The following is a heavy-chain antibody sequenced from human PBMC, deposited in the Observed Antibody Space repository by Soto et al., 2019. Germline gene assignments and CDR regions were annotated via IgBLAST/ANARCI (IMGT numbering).Heavy chain of an antibody. J-gene: IGHJ4*02. Sequence: QVQLVQSGAEVKKPGASVKVSCKASGYTFTSYGISWVRQAPGQGLEWMGWISAYNGNTNYAQKLQGRVTMTTDTSTSTTYMELRSLRSDDTAVYFCARETLPDGRSSGLGNWGQGTLVTVSS. CDR1: GYTFTSYG. V-gene: IGHV1-18*01. D-gene: IGHD6-6*01. CDR2: ISAYNGNT. CDR3: ARETLPDGRSSGLGN.